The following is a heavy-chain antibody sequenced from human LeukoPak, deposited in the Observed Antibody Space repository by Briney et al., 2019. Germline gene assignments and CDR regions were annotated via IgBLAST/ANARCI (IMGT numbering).Heavy chain of an antibody. CDR1: GFTFSDYY. J-gene: IGHJ5*02. V-gene: IGHV3-11*01. CDR2: ISSSGSTI. D-gene: IGHD3-10*01. Sequence: GGSLRLSCAASGFTFSDYYMSWIRQAPGKGLEWVSYISSSGSTIYYADSVKGRFTIPRDNAKNSLYLQMNSLRAEDTAVYYCARDVGSGSYYWFDPWGQGTLVTVSS. CDR3: ARDVGSGSYYWFDP.